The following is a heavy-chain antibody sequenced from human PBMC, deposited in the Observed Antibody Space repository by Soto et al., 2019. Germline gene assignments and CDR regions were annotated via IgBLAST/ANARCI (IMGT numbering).Heavy chain of an antibody. D-gene: IGHD3-10*01. J-gene: IGHJ4*02. CDR1: GFNFNNYW. V-gene: IGHV3-7*01. CDR2: IKTDGSTK. Sequence: GGSLRLSCAASGFNFNNYWMTWVRQAPGKGLEWVANIKTDGSTKNYVGSVKGRFTISRDNGKNSLYLQMTSLTADDTAMYYCARYPVRGDANQFDSWGQGTLVTVSS. CDR3: ARYPVRGDANQFDS.